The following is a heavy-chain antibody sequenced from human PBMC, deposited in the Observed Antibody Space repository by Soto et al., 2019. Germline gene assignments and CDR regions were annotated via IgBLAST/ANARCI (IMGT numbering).Heavy chain of an antibody. CDR1: GYTFSSYH. J-gene: IGHJ6*02. Sequence: GASVKVSCKASGYTFSSYHISWVRQAPGQGLEWLGWISAYNGNTNYAQKLQGRVTMTTDTSTSTAYMELRSLRSDDTAVYYCARGEESGYSYGYYYYYGMDVWGQGTTVTGSS. V-gene: IGHV1-18*01. D-gene: IGHD5-18*01. CDR2: ISAYNGNT. CDR3: ARGEESGYSYGYYYYYGMDV.